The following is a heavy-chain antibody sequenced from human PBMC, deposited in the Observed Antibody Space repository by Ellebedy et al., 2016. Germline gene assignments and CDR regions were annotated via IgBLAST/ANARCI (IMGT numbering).Heavy chain of an antibody. CDR1: GDSISNYY. V-gene: IGHV4-59*01. CDR2: VFHTGNS. D-gene: IGHD1-1*01. Sequence: SETLSLTCSVSGDSISNYYWNWIRRPPGKGLEWIGYVFHTGNSDYNPSLKIRVTMSVDTSKSQFSLRLTSVTAADTAVYYCAKWNGNLNAFDIWGQGTMVTVSS. J-gene: IGHJ3*02. CDR3: AKWNGNLNAFDI.